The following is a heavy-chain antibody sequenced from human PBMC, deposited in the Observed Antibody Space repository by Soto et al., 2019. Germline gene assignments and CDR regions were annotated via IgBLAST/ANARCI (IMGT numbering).Heavy chain of an antibody. J-gene: IGHJ4*02. D-gene: IGHD3-10*01. V-gene: IGHV2-5*02. CDR1: GFSLTTSGVG. Sequence: QITLKESGPTLVRPTQTLTLTCTFSGFSLTTSGVGVGWIRQPPGKALEWLAGLYWDDDKRYSSSLKSRLTITKDTAKNQVVLTMTNMDPVATATYYGAHHPYYGLGSYSFDYWGQGTLVTVSS. CDR3: AHHPYYGLGSYSFDY. CDR2: LYWDDDK.